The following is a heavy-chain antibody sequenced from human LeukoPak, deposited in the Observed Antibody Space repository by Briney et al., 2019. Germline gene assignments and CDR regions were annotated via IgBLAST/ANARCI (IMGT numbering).Heavy chain of an antibody. V-gene: IGHV3-30-3*01. Sequence: GGSLRLSCAASGFTFSSYAMHWVRQAPGKGLEWVAVISYDGNNKYYADSVKGRFTISRDNSKNTLYLQMNSLRAEDTAVYYCARLDYDTSGYYYGDSWGQGTLVTDSS. CDR2: ISYDGNNK. CDR1: GFTFSSYA. D-gene: IGHD3-22*01. CDR3: ARLDYDTSGYYYGDS. J-gene: IGHJ4*02.